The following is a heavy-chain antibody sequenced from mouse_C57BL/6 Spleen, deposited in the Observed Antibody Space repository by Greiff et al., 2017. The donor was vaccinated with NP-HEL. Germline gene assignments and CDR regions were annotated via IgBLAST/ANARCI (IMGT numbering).Heavy chain of an antibody. J-gene: IGHJ1*03. CDR3: GRENYGSSLWYFDV. Sequence: QVHVKQSGAELASPGASVTLSCKASGYTFTDHIMNWVKKRPGQGLEWIGRIYPVSGETNYNQKFMGKATFSVDRSSSTVYMVLNSLTSEDPAVYYCGRENYGSSLWYFDVWGTGTTVTVSS. CDR2: IYPVSGET. D-gene: IGHD1-1*01. CDR1: GYTFTDHI. V-gene: IGHV1-11*01.